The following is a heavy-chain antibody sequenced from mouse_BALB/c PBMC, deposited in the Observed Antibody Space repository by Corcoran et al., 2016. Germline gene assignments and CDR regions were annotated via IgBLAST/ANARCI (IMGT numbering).Heavy chain of an antibody. CDR3: AIYYDDAMDY. J-gene: IGHJ4*01. D-gene: IGHD2-13*01. CDR1: GCTFTNYG. V-gene: IGHV9-3-1*01. CDR2: INTYTGEP. Sequence: QIQLVQSGPELKKPGETVKISCKASGCTFTNYGMNWVKLAPGKGLKWMGWINTYTGEPTYDDDFKGRFAFSLETSASTAYLQINNLKNEDTATYFCAIYYDDAMDYWGQGTSVTVSS.